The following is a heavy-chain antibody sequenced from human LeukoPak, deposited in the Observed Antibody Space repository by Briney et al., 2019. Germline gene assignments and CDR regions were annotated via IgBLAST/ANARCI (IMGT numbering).Heavy chain of an antibody. V-gene: IGHV4-4*07. CDR3: AREEYWVLRYSSSWLWFDP. CDR2: IYTSGST. Sequence: SETLSLTCTVSGGSISSYYWSWIRQPAGKGLGWIGRIYTSGSTNYNPSLKSRVTMSVDTSKNQFSLKLSSVTAADTAVYYCAREEYWVLRYSSSWLWFDPWGQGTLVTVSS. CDR1: GGSISSYY. D-gene: IGHD6-13*01. J-gene: IGHJ5*02.